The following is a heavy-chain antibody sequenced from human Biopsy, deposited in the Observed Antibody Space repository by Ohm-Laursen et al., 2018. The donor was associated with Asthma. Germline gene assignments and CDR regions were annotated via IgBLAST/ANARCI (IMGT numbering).Heavy chain of an antibody. J-gene: IGHJ6*02. CDR2: IWYDGRKK. Sequence: SLRLSCAASGITLSTYGMHCVRQAPGKGLEWVSFIWYDGRKKTYADSVKGRFTISRDNSKNTLYLQMNSLRAEDTAVYYCARKIAARGGMGVWGQGTTVTVSS. CDR3: ARKIAARGGMGV. CDR1: GITLSTYG. D-gene: IGHD6-6*01. V-gene: IGHV3-33*01.